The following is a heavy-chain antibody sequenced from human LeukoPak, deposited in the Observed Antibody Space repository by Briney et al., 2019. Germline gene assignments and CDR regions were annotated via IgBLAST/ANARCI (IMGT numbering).Heavy chain of an antibody. J-gene: IGHJ4*02. CDR1: GFTFSSYG. CDR2: IWYDGSNK. CDR3: ARDTRETPFDY. D-gene: IGHD5-24*01. V-gene: IGHV3-33*01. Sequence: PGGSLRLSCAASGFTFSSYGMHWVRQAPGKGLEWVAVIWYDGSNKYYADSVEGRFTISRDNSKNTLYLQMNSLRAEDTAVYYCARDTRETPFDYWGQGTLVTVSS.